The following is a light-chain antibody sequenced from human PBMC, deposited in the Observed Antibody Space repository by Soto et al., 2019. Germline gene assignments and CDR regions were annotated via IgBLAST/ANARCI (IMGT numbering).Light chain of an antibody. V-gene: IGKV3-11*01. J-gene: IGKJ5*01. Sequence: EIVLTQSPDTLSVSPGERAPLSCRASQTVRNNYLAWYQQKPGQAPRLLIYDASNRATGIPARFSGSGSGTDFTLTISSLEPEDFAVYYCQQRSNWVTFGQGTRLEI. CDR3: QQRSNWVT. CDR2: DAS. CDR1: QTVRNNY.